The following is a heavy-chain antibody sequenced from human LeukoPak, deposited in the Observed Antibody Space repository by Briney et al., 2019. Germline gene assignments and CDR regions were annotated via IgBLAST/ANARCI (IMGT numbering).Heavy chain of an antibody. Sequence: GGSLRLSCAASGFTFSSYGMHWVRQAPGKGLEWVAVISYDGSNKYYADSVKGRFTISRGNSKNTLYLQMNSLRAEDTAVYYCAKEGNYWGQGTLVTVSS. V-gene: IGHV3-30*18. CDR3: AKEGNY. CDR2: ISYDGSNK. CDR1: GFTFSSYG. J-gene: IGHJ4*02.